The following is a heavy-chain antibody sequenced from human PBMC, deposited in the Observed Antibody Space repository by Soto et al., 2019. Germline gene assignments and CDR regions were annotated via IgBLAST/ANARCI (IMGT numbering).Heavy chain of an antibody. CDR3: ARYKGDYDLNYLDD. D-gene: IGHD4-17*01. CDR2: IIPIFGTA. CDR1: GGTFSSYA. Sequence: SVEVSCRASGGTFSSYAISWVRQAPGQGLEWMGGIIPIFGTANYAQNFQGRVTITADGSTSTAYMELSSLRSEDTAVYYCARYKGDYDLNYLDDWGQGTLVTVSS. J-gene: IGHJ4*02. V-gene: IGHV1-69*13.